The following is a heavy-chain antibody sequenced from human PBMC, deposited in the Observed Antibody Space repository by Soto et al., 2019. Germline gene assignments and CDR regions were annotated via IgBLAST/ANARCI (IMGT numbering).Heavy chain of an antibody. CDR2: IYYSGTA. J-gene: IGHJ4*02. Sequence: PSETLSLTCSFSGASISSSSYYWGWIRQPPGKGLEWIGSIYYSGTAYYSLSLKSRVTISRDTSKKQFSLRLSSVTASDTAVYYCAIKNHYGENSGVFDSWVQGTLVTAPQ. CDR1: GASISSSSYY. D-gene: IGHD4-17*01. CDR3: AIKNHYGENSGVFDS. V-gene: IGHV4-39*01.